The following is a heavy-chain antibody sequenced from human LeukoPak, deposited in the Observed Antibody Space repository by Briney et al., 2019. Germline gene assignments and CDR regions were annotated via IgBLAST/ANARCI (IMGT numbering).Heavy chain of an antibody. V-gene: IGHV3-48*01. CDR1: GFTFSSYS. CDR2: ISSSSSTI. CDR3: AKTVLRYFDGMDV. J-gene: IGHJ6*02. D-gene: IGHD3-9*01. Sequence: GGSLRLSCAASGFTFSSYSMNWVRQAPGKGLEWVSYISSSSSTIYYADSVKGRFTISRDNSKNTLYLQMNSLRAEDTAVYYCAKTVLRYFDGMDVWGQGTTVTVSS.